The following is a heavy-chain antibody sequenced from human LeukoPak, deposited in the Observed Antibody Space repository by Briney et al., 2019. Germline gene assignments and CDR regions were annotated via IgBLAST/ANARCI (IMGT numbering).Heavy chain of an antibody. Sequence: PSETLSLTCTVSGGSISSGSYYWSWIRQPAGKGLEWIGRIYTSGSTNYNPSLKSRVTISVDTSKNQFSLKLSSVTAADTAVYYCARGASGITMVRGVIERAFDIWGQGTMVTVSS. CDR3: ARGASGITMVRGVIERAFDI. CDR2: IYTSGST. D-gene: IGHD3-10*01. CDR1: GGSISSGSYY. J-gene: IGHJ3*02. V-gene: IGHV4-61*02.